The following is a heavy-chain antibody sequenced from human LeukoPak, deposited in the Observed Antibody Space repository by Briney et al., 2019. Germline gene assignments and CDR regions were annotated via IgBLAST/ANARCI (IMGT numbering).Heavy chain of an antibody. J-gene: IGHJ4*02. D-gene: IGHD2-15*01. Sequence: SETLSLTCTVSGGSISSYYWSWIRQPPGKGLEWVGYIYYSGSTNYNPSLKSRVTISVDTAKNQFSLKLSSVTAADTAVYYCARDSLLGNYFDYWGQGTLVTVSS. V-gene: IGHV4-59*01. CDR1: GGSISSYY. CDR3: ARDSLLGNYFDY. CDR2: IYYSGST.